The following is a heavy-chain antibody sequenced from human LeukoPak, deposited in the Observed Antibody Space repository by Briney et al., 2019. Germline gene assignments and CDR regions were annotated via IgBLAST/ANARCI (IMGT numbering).Heavy chain of an antibody. CDR1: GITFSLYA. Sequence: PGRSLRLSCTASGITFSLYAMHWARQAPGKGLEWVAVISYDGSSKNYADSVKGRFTISRDNSKNTLYLQMDSLRAEDTAVYYCARDQTVVTGEFDYWGQGTLATVSS. CDR3: ARDQTVVTGEFDY. D-gene: IGHD4-23*01. CDR2: ISYDGSSK. V-gene: IGHV3-30-3*01. J-gene: IGHJ4*02.